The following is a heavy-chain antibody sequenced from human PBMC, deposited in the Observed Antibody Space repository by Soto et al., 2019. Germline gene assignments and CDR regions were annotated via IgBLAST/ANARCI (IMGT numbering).Heavy chain of an antibody. J-gene: IGHJ5*02. CDR1: GGSISSGGYS. Sequence: PSETLSLTCAVSGGSISSGGYSWNWIRQPPGKGLEWIGYIYYSGSTYYNPSLKSRVTISVDTSKNQFSLKLSSVTAADTAVYYCARGIRRNWFDPWGQGTLVTVS. V-gene: IGHV4-30-2*05. D-gene: IGHD3-3*02. CDR3: ARGIRRNWFDP. CDR2: IYYSGST.